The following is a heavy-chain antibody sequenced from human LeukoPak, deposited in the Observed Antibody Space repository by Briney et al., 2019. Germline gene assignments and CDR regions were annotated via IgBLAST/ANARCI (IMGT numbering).Heavy chain of an antibody. CDR3: ARGPQQWLDYDAFDI. J-gene: IGHJ3*02. V-gene: IGHV3-11*01. CDR1: GFTFSDYY. Sequence: PGRSLRLSCAASGFTFSDYYMSWIRQAPGKGLEWVSYISSSGSTIYYADSVKGRFTISRDNAKNSLYLQMNSLRAEDTAVYYCARGPQQWLDYDAFDIWGQGTMVTVSS. D-gene: IGHD6-19*01. CDR2: ISSSGSTI.